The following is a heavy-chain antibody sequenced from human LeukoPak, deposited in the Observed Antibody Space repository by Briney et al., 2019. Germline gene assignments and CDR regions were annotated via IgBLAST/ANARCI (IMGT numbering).Heavy chain of an antibody. CDR3: ARDTTGDY. D-gene: IGHD4-17*01. CDR1: GFAFSSYT. J-gene: IGHJ4*02. V-gene: IGHV3-66*01. Sequence: GGSLRLSCAASGFAFSSYTMSWVRQAPGKGLEWVSVIYSGGSTYYADSVKGRFTISRDNSKNTLYLQMNSLRAEDTAVYYCARDTTGDYWGQGTLVTVSS. CDR2: IYSGGST.